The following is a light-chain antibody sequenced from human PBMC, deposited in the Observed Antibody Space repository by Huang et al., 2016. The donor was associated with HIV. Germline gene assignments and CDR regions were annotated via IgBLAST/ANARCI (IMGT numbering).Light chain of an antibody. CDR1: LSLGGN. Sequence: EIVLTQSPATLSLSPGESAALFCRSRLSLGGNLAWYQQRPGQAPRLLISDSSNRATGIPARFTGSGSGTDYTLTISSLEAEDFASYYCQQRSDWPLTFGGGTKVDIK. J-gene: IGKJ4*01. CDR2: DSS. V-gene: IGKV3-11*01. CDR3: QQRSDWPLT.